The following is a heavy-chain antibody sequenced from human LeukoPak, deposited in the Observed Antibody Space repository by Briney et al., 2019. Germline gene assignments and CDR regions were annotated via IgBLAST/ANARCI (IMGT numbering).Heavy chain of an antibody. Sequence: PGGSLRLSCAASGFTFSSYSMNWVRQAPGKGLEWVSSISSSSSYIYYADSVKGRFTISRDNAKNSLYLQMNSLRAEDTAVYYCARVGGKGYYYMDVWGKGTTVTVSS. J-gene: IGHJ6*03. CDR3: ARVGGKGYYYMDV. CDR2: ISSSSSYI. V-gene: IGHV3-21*01. CDR1: GFTFSSYS. D-gene: IGHD4-23*01.